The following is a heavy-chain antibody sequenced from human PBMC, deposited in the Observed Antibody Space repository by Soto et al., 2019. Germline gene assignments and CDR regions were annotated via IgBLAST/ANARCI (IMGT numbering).Heavy chain of an antibody. CDR1: GFMFNNYG. J-gene: IGHJ6*02. D-gene: IGHD3-10*01. V-gene: IGHV3-30*03. CDR2: ISYDGREK. Sequence: AGGSLRLSCAASGFMFNNYGIHWVRQAPGKGLEWVAVISYDGREKYYLDSVKGRVTISRDNSQKTAYLQMNSVRSDDTAVYYCARDLTVQGSATVYYYYYYGMDVWGQGTTVTVSS. CDR3: ARDLTVQGSATVYYYYYYGMDV.